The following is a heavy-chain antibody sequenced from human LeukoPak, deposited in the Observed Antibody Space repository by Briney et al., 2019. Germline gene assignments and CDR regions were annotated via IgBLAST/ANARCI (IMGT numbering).Heavy chain of an antibody. CDR3: ARDLLNEGNHLDY. J-gene: IGHJ4*02. CDR2: IYDSGST. Sequence: SETLSLTCTVSGGSIGSSYYYWGWIRQPPGKGLEWIGSIYDSGSTYYNPSLKSRVTISVDTSKNQFSLKLSSVTAADTAVYYCARDLLNEGNHLDYWGQGTLVTVSS. CDR1: GGSIGSSYYY. V-gene: IGHV4-39*02. D-gene: IGHD4-23*01.